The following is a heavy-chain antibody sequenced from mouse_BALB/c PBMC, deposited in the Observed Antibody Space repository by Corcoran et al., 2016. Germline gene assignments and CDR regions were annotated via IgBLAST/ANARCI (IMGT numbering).Heavy chain of an antibody. CDR3: ARYGNYYFDY. CDR1: GYTFTDYY. D-gene: IGHD2-1*01. Sequence: QIQLQQSGPELVKPGASVKISCKASGYTFTDYYINWVKQKPGQGLEWIGWIYLGSGNTKYNEKFKGKATLTVDTSSSTAYMQLSSLTSEDTAVYFCARYGNYYFDYWGQGTTLTVSS. CDR2: IYLGSGNT. V-gene: IGHV1-84*02. J-gene: IGHJ2*01.